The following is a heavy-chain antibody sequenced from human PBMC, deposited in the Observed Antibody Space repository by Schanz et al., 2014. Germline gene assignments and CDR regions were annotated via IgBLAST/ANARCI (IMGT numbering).Heavy chain of an antibody. V-gene: IGHV3-48*01. J-gene: IGHJ6*02. Sequence: EADLVESGGGLIQRGESLRLSCSASGFSFSSYSMNWVRQAPGKGLEWLSYIATSSSTRHYADSVKGRVTISRDNARNSLYLHMNTLGAEDAAVYYCARDFDDRRGYGSGYCLGDCMDVWGQGTTVAVSS. CDR1: GFSFSSYS. D-gene: IGHD3-10*01. CDR3: ARDFDDRRGYGSGYCLGDCMDV. CDR2: IATSSSTR.